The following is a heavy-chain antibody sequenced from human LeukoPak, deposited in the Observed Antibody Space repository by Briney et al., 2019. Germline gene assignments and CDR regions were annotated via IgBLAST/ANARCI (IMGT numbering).Heavy chain of an antibody. V-gene: IGHV4-34*01. CDR3: ARGHGSSGWYYYGMDV. CDR1: GGSFSGYY. J-gene: IGHJ6*02. CDR2: INHSGST. Sequence: SETLSLTCAVYGGSFSGYYWSWIRQPPGKGLEWIGEINHSGSTNYNPSLKSRVTISVDTSKNQFSLKLSSVTAADTAVYYCARGHGSSGWYYYGMDVWGQGTTVTVSS. D-gene: IGHD6-6*01.